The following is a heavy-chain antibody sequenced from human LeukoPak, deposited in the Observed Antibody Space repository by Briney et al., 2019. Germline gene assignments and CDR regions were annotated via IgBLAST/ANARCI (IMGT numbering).Heavy chain of an antibody. Sequence: GGSLRLSCVATGFTFSGYWMHWVRQDPGKGLVWVSRINSDGSSTSYADSVKGRFAISRDYAKNTLYLQMNSLRAEDTAVYYCARGGSYSFDYWGEGTLVTVSS. CDR2: INSDGSST. CDR1: GFTFSGYW. D-gene: IGHD1-26*01. J-gene: IGHJ4*02. CDR3: ARGGSYSFDY. V-gene: IGHV3-74*01.